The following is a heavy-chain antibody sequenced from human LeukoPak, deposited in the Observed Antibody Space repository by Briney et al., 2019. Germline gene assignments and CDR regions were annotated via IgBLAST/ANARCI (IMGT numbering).Heavy chain of an antibody. Sequence: SETLSLTCTVSGASISSYYWSWIRQPAGKGLEWLGRTSTTVGTYYSPSLKSRVTMSIDTSKNQFSLRLTSVPAGDTAVYFCAGGYGSGTYSAWGQGTLVTVSS. D-gene: IGHD3-10*01. V-gene: IGHV4-4*07. CDR2: TSTTVGT. J-gene: IGHJ5*02. CDR3: AGGYGSGTYSA. CDR1: GASISSYY.